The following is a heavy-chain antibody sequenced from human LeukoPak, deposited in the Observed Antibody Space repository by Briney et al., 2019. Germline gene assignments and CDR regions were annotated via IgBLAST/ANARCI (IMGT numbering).Heavy chain of an antibody. Sequence: GGSLRVSCAASGFTFSSYAMSWVRQAPGNGLEWVSAISGSGGSTYYADSVKGRFTISRDNSKNTLYLQMNSLRAEDTAVYYCARQHGKYYYDSSGYYYPLFDPWGQGTLVTVSS. J-gene: IGHJ5*02. V-gene: IGHV3-23*01. CDR1: GFTFSSYA. D-gene: IGHD3-22*01. CDR3: ARQHGKYYYDSSGYYYPLFDP. CDR2: ISGSGGST.